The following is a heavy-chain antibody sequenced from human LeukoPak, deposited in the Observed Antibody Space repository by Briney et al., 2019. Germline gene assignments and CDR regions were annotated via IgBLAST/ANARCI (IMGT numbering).Heavy chain of an antibody. V-gene: IGHV4-38-2*01. CDR3: ARTDYFDY. CDR2: IFHSGNT. CDR1: GYSISSGFY. Sequence: SETLSLTCAVSGYSISSGFYWGWIRQPPGKGLEWIGSIFHSGNTFYNPSLKSRVIISVDTSKNQLSLKLRSATAADTAVYYCARTDYFDYWGQGTLVTVSS. J-gene: IGHJ4*02.